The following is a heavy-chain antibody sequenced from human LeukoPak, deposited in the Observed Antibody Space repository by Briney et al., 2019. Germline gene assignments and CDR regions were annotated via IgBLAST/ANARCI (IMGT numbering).Heavy chain of an antibody. CDR1: GFTLSSYS. CDR3: VREAVSSSWNNWYFDL. J-gene: IGHJ2*01. CDR2: ISSSSSYI. Sequence: GGSLRLSCAGSGFTLSSYSMDWVRQAPGKGLEWVSSISSSSSYIYYADSVKGRFTISRDNAKNSLYLQTNSLRAEDTAVYYCVREAVSSSWNNWYFDLWGRGTLVTVSS. V-gene: IGHV3-21*01. D-gene: IGHD6-13*01.